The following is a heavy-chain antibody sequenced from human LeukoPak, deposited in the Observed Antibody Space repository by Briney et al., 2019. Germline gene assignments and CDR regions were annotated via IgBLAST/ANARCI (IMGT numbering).Heavy chain of an antibody. D-gene: IGHD6-6*01. CDR1: GGSFSGYY. V-gene: IGHV4-34*01. J-gene: IGHJ3*02. Sequence: SETLSLTCAVYGGSFSGYYWSWIRQPPGKGLEWIGEINHSGSTNYNPSLKSRVTISVDTSKNQFSLKLSSVTAADTAVYYCAREGVSSIAAKKGSFDIWGQGTMVTVSS. CDR3: AREGVSSIAAKKGSFDI. CDR2: INHSGST.